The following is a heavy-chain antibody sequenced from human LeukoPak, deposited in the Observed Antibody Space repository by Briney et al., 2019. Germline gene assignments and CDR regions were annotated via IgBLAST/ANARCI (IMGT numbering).Heavy chain of an antibody. CDR1: GGSISSYY. Sequence: KPSETLSLNCTVSGGSISSYYWSWIRQPAGKGLEWIGRIYTSGSTNYNPSLKSRVTMSVDTSKNQFSLKLSSVTAADTAVYYCARVVVVPAEPDDYYYLDVWRKETTVTVSS. J-gene: IGHJ6*03. D-gene: IGHD2-2*01. CDR2: IYTSGST. CDR3: ARVVVVPAEPDDYYYLDV. V-gene: IGHV4-4*07.